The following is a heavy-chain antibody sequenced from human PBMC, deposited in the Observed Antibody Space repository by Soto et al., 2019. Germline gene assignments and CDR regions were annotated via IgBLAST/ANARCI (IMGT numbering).Heavy chain of an antibody. CDR3: ARDLGDYYDSSGYSFDY. J-gene: IGHJ4*02. CDR1: GFSVRAYD. D-gene: IGHD3-22*01. V-gene: IGHV3-66*01. CDR2: LLGGGDI. Sequence: HPGGSLRLSCAASGFSVRAYDVSWVRQRPGKGLEWLSVLLGGGDIYYADSVKGRFTISRDNSKNTLYLQMNSLRAEDTAVYYCARDLGDYYDSSGYSFDYWGQGTLVTVSS.